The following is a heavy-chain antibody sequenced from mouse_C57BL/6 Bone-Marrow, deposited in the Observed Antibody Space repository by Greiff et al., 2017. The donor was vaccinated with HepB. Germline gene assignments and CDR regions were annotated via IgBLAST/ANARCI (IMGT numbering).Heavy chain of an antibody. D-gene: IGHD1-1*01. Sequence: EVKLVESGGGLVKPGGSLKLSCAASGFTFSDYGMHWVRQAPEKGLEWVAYISSGSSTIYYADTVKGRFTISRDNAKNTLFLQMTSLRSADTDMYYCARWNYGSSLYYYAMDYWGQGTSVTVSS. CDR1: GFTFSDYG. V-gene: IGHV5-17*01. CDR2: ISSGSSTI. CDR3: ARWNYGSSLYYYAMDY. J-gene: IGHJ4*01.